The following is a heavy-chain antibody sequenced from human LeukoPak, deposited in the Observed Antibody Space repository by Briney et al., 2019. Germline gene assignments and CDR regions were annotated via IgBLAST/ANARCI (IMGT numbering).Heavy chain of an antibody. CDR2: INHSGST. D-gene: IGHD3-22*01. CDR3: ARRAPSGYYNYFDY. CDR1: GGSFSGYY. V-gene: IGHV4-34*01. J-gene: IGHJ4*02. Sequence: SETLSLTCAVYGGSFSGYYWSWIRQPPGKGLEWIGEINHSGSTNYNPSLKSRVTISVDTSKNQFSLKLSSVTAADTAVYYCARRAPSGYYNYFDYWGQGTLVTVSS.